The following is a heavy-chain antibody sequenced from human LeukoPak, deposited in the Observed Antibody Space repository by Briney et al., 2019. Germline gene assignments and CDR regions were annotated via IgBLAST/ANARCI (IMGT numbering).Heavy chain of an antibody. D-gene: IGHD2-15*01. CDR3: ARGCSGGSCYYYYYYGMDV. CDR2: ISAYNGNT. J-gene: IGHJ6*02. V-gene: IGHV1-18*01. Sequence: ASVKVSCKASGGTFSSYAISWVRQAPGQGLEWMGWISAYNGNTNYAQKLQGRVTMTTDTSTSTAYMELRSLRSDDTAVYYCARGCSGGSCYYYYYYGMDVWGQGTTVTVSS. CDR1: GGTFSSYA.